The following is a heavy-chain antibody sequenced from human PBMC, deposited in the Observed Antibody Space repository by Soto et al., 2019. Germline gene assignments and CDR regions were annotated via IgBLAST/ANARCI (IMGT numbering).Heavy chain of an antibody. CDR1: VFTFTSSA. D-gene: IGHD3-16*01. Sequence: SVKVSCKASVFTFTSSAVHWVRQARGQRLEWIGWIVVGSGNTNYAQKFQERVTITRDMSTSTAYMELSSLRSEDTAVYYCAADREIGYYGMDVWGQGTTVTVSS. V-gene: IGHV1-58*01. CDR3: AADREIGYYGMDV. J-gene: IGHJ6*02. CDR2: IVVGSGNT.